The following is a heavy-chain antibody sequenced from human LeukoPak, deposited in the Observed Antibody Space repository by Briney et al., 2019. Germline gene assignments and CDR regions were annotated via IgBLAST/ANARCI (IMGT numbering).Heavy chain of an antibody. CDR2: IYPGDSDT. Sequence: GESLKISCKGSGYSFTSYWIGWVRQMPGKGLECMGIIYPGDSDTRYSPSFQGQVTISADKSISTAYLQWSSLKASDTAMYYCARLVHGSGSYYNVRYWFDPWGQGTLVTVSS. V-gene: IGHV5-51*01. CDR3: ARLVHGSGSYYNVRYWFDP. J-gene: IGHJ5*02. CDR1: GYSFTSYW. D-gene: IGHD3-10*01.